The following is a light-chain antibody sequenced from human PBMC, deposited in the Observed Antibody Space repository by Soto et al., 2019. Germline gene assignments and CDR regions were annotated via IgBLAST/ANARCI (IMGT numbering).Light chain of an antibody. J-gene: IGKJ1*01. CDR3: QQYGSSPGT. V-gene: IGKV3-20*01. CDR1: QNIYSN. CDR2: HTS. Sequence: IVMTQSPATLSVSPGERATLSCRASQNIYSNVAWYQQRPGQAPRLLIYHTSTRATGVPDMFSGSGSGTDFPLTISRVEPEDFAIYFCQQYGSSPGTFGQGTKVDIK.